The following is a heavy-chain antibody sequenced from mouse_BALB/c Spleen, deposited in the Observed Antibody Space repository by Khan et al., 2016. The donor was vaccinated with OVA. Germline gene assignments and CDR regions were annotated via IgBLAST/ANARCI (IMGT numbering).Heavy chain of an antibody. CDR2: IYPGNGNT. V-gene: IGHV1-63*02. CDR1: GYTFTNYW. CDR3: ARPYYYGTTYATMDD. Sequence: VQLQESGAELVRPESSVKMSCRAAGYTFTNYWIGWVKQRPGQGLEWIGDIYPGNGNTNYNEKFKGKATLTADTSSSTAYMQLSSLTSEDSASYYWARPYYYGTTYATMDDWGQGTSVTVSS. D-gene: IGHD1-1*01. J-gene: IGHJ4*01.